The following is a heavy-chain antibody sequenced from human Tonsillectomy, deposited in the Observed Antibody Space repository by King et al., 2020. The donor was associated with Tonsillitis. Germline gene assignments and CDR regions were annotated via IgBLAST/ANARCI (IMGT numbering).Heavy chain of an antibody. Sequence: VQLQESGPGLVKPSETLSLTCTVSGGSISSYYWSWIRHPPGKGLEWIGYIYYSGSTNYNPSLKSRGTISLDTSKKQFPLKLSSVTAADTAVYYCARVYDFWSGPNYYYYMDVWGKGTTVTVPS. J-gene: IGHJ6*03. V-gene: IGHV4-59*01. CDR2: IYYSGST. CDR1: GGSISSYY. CDR3: ARVYDFWSGPNYYYYMDV. D-gene: IGHD3-3*01.